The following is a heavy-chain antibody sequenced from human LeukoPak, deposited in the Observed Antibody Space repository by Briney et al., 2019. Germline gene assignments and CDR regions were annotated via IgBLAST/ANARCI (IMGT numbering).Heavy chain of an antibody. CDR2: IKQDGSEK. D-gene: IGHD5-24*01. CDR3: ARDRGRSASAKQLFDY. Sequence: GGSLRLSCAASGFTFSSYWMSWVRQAPGKGLEWVANIKQDGSEKYYVDSVKGRFTISRDNAKNSLYLQMNSLRAEDTAVYYCARDRGRSASAKQLFDYWGQGTLVTVSS. CDR1: GFTFSSYW. J-gene: IGHJ4*02. V-gene: IGHV3-7*01.